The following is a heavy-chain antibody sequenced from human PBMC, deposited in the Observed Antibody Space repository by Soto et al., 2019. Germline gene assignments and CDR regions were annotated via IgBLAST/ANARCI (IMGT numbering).Heavy chain of an antibody. J-gene: IGHJ4*02. V-gene: IGHV1-18*01. CDR2: ISAYNGNT. D-gene: IGHD2-15*01. CDR3: ARGWTPIDY. CDR1: GYTFTNFG. Sequence: QGQLVQSGAEVTKPGASLKVSCKASGYTFTNFGISWVRQAPGQGLEWMGWISAYNGNTNYAQNFQGRVTMTTDTPTRTAYREMRSLRADYTAVYYCARGWTPIDYWGQVNLVTVAS.